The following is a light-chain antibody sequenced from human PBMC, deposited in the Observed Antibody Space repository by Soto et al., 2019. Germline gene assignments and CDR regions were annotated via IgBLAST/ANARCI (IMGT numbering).Light chain of an antibody. V-gene: IGLV2-14*03. J-gene: IGLJ1*01. CDR1: SSDVGGHDY. CDR2: DVS. CDR3: SSYTTSSTYV. Sequence: QSVLTQPASVSGSPGQTITISCTGTSSDVGGHDYVSWYQHHTGKAPKLMIYDVSNRPSGVSNRFSGSKSGNTASLTISGLQAEDEADYYCSSYTTSSTYVFGTGTKVTVL.